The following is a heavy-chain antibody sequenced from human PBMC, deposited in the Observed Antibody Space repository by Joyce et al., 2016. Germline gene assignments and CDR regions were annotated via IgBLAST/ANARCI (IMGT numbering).Heavy chain of an antibody. CDR2: ISSDIVYI. CDR3: ARNYDFWSGSPFDP. Sequence: EMQLVESGGGLVKPGGSLRLSCTGSGFTFKSYTMNWVRQAAVKGLVLRSSISSDIVYISYVDSVRGRLTISRDNAKDSLYLQMKTLRVEDTAVYYCARNYDFWSGSPFDPWGQGTQVTVSS. J-gene: IGHJ5*02. CDR1: GFTFKSYT. D-gene: IGHD3-3*01. V-gene: IGHV3-21*01.